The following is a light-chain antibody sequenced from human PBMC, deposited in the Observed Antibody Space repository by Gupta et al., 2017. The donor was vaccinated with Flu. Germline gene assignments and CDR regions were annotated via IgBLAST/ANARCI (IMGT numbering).Light chain of an antibody. CDR1: ALPNQF. CDR2: KDS. V-gene: IGLV3-25*03. CDR3: QSADSTETYVV. Sequence: SYELTQPPSVSVSPGQTARITCSGDALPNQFAYWYQQKPGQAPVLVVRKDSERPSGISKRFSGSSSGTTVTLTISGVQAEDEADYYCQSADSTETYVVFGGGTKLTVL. J-gene: IGLJ2*01.